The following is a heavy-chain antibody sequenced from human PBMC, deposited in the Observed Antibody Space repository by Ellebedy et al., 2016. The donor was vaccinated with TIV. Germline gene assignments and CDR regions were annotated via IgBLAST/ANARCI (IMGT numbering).Heavy chain of an antibody. CDR2: IYPGDSDT. CDR1: GYSFTSAW. CDR3: ARPEYCTGGSCYYGAFDY. Sequence: KVSCKGSGYSFTSAWIGWVRQMPGKGLEHMGIIYPGDSDTRYSPSFQGQVTISADRSINTAYLQWSSLKASDTAMYYCARPEYCTGGSCYYGAFDYWGQGTLVTVSA. V-gene: IGHV5-51*01. D-gene: IGHD2-15*01. J-gene: IGHJ4*02.